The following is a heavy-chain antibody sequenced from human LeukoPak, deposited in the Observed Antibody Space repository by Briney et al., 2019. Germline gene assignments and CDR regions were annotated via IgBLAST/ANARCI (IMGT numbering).Heavy chain of an antibody. CDR2: IYYSGST. V-gene: IGHV4-59*01. J-gene: IGHJ6*03. Sequence: SSETLFLTCTVSGGSISSYYWSWIRQPPGKGLEYIGYIYYSGSTNYNPSLTSRVTISLDTSKNRFSLKLSSVTAADAAVYYCARLAWGNSGGHYYYYIDVWGKGTTVTVSS. D-gene: IGHD4-23*01. CDR1: GGSISSYY. CDR3: ARLAWGNSGGHYYYYIDV.